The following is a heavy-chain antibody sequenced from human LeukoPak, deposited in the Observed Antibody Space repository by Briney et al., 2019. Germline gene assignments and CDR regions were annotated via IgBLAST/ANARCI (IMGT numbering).Heavy chain of an antibody. D-gene: IGHD5-18*01. Sequence: GGSLRLSSAASGFTFSSYAKHWVRQAPGKGLEWVAVISYDGSNKYYADSVKGRFTISRDNSKNTLYLQMNSLRAEDTAVYYCARDPDTAMALYYFDYWGQGTLVTVSS. CDR2: ISYDGSNK. J-gene: IGHJ4*02. V-gene: IGHV3-30*04. CDR3: ARDPDTAMALYYFDY. CDR1: GFTFSSYA.